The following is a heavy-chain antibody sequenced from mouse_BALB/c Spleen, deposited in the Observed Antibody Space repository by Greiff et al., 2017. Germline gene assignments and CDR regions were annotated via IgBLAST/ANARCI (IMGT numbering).Heavy chain of an antibody. J-gene: IGHJ3*01. CDR1: GFNIKDYY. D-gene: IGHD2-5*01. CDR2: IDPENGNT. Sequence: EVQLQQSGAELVRPGALVKLSCKASGFNIKDYYMHWVKQRPEQGLEWIGWIDPENGNTIYDPKFQGKASITADTSSNTAYLQLSSLTSEDTAFYYCARSAYSNSVGFAYWGQGTLVTVSA. CDR3: ARSAYSNSVGFAY. V-gene: IGHV14-1*02.